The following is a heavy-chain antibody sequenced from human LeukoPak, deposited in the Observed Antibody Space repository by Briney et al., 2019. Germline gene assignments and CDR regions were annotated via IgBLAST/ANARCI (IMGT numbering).Heavy chain of an antibody. J-gene: IGHJ4*02. CDR1: GRSFSGYF. CDR3: ARSGDCSSTSCSIDY. CDR2: INHSGST. D-gene: IGHD2-2*01. V-gene: IGHV4-34*01. Sequence: PSETLSLTCAVSGRSFSGYFWNWIRQPPGKGLEWIGEINHSGSTYYNPSLKSRVTISVDTSKNQVSLKLTSVTAADTAVYYCARSGDCSSTSCSIDYWGQGTLVTVSS.